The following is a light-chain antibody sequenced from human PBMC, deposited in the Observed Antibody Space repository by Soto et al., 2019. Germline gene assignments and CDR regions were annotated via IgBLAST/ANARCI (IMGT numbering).Light chain of an antibody. CDR3: QQYYSSPWT. Sequence: DIVMTQSPDSLAVSLGERATINCKSSQSVLYSSNNKNYLAWFQQKPGQPPKLLIYWASTRESGVPDRFSGSGSGTDFKLTISSLQAEDVAVYYCQQYYSSPWTFGQGTKVEIK. V-gene: IGKV4-1*01. CDR2: WAS. J-gene: IGKJ1*01. CDR1: QSVLYSSNNKNY.